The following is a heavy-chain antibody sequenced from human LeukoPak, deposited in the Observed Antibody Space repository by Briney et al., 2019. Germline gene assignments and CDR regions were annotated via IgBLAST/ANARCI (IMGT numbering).Heavy chain of an antibody. J-gene: IGHJ2*01. CDR2: IYYSGNT. CDR1: GASISSYS. V-gene: IGHV4-59*08. CDR3: ARKAASDWYFDL. Sequence: SETLSLTCTVSGASISSYSWSWFRRPPGKGLEWIGYIYYSGNTNYNPSLKGRVTISADTPKDQFSLKLSSVTAADTAVYYCARKAASDWYFDLWGRGTLVTVSS. D-gene: IGHD6-13*01.